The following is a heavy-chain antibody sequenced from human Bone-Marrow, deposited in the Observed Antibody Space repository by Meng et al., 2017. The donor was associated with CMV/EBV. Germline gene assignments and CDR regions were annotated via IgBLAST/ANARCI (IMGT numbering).Heavy chain of an antibody. Sequence: GGSLRLSCAASGFTVSSNEMSWVRQAPGKGLEWVASIEEDGSEKYYVDSVKGRFTISRDNPNNSLYLQMNSLRAEDTALYYCVRGRITNHYWGQGTLVTVSS. J-gene: IGHJ4*02. D-gene: IGHD1-20*01. CDR1: GFTVSSNE. CDR3: VRGRITNHY. V-gene: IGHV3-7*01. CDR2: IEEDGSEK.